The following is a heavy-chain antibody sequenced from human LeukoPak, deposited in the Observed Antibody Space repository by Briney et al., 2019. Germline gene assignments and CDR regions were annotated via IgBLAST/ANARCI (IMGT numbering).Heavy chain of an antibody. CDR2: ISYDGSNK. CDR1: GFTFSSYA. V-gene: IGHV3-30-3*01. CDR3: ARGRRGIVAVPAASYGMDV. Sequence: GGSLRLSCAASGFTFSSYAMHWVRQAPGKGLEWVAVISYDGSNKYYADSVKGRFTISRDNSKNTLYLQMNSLRAEDTAVYYCARGRRGIVAVPAASYGMDVWGQGTTVTVSS. D-gene: IGHD2-2*01. J-gene: IGHJ6*02.